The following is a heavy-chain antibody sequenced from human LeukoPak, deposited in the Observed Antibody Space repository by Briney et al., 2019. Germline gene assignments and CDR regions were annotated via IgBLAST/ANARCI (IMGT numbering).Heavy chain of an antibody. D-gene: IGHD1-14*01. Sequence: ASVKVSCKASGYTFTDYYMHWVRQAPGQGLEWMGWINPNTGGTNYARIFQGRVTMTRDTSISTAYMELTGLRSDDTAVYFCARKGGPRVNAFDIWGQGTMVTVSS. CDR1: GYTFTDYY. V-gene: IGHV1-2*02. CDR3: ARKGGPRVNAFDI. CDR2: INPNTGGT. J-gene: IGHJ3*02.